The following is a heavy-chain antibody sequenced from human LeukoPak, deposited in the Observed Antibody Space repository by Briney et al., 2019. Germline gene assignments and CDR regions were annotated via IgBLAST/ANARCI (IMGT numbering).Heavy chain of an antibody. V-gene: IGHV4-59*01. CDR1: GGSISSYY. CDR2: IYYSGST. D-gene: IGHD3-22*01. J-gene: IGHJ3*02. Sequence: SGPTLVKPSETLSLTCTVSGGSISSYYWSWIRQPPGKGLEWTGYIYYSGSTNYNPSLKSRVTMSVDTSKNQFSLKLSSVTAADTAVYYCARDKDYFDSGGAFDIWGQGTMVTVSS. CDR3: ARDKDYFDSGGAFDI.